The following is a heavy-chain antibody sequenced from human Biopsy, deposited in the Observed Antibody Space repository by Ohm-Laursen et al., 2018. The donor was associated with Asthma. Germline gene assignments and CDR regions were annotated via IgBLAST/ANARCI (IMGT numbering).Heavy chain of an antibody. CDR3: AKVRSDWVITESFDY. Sequence: SLRLPCSASGFKFDEYTMHWVRQAPGKGLEWVSGISWNSATIGYADSVEGRFTISRDNAKNSVFLHMDSLRPEDTAFYYCAKVRSDWVITESFDYWGQGVLVTVSS. V-gene: IGHV3-9*01. J-gene: IGHJ4*02. D-gene: IGHD3-22*01. CDR2: ISWNSATI. CDR1: GFKFDEYT.